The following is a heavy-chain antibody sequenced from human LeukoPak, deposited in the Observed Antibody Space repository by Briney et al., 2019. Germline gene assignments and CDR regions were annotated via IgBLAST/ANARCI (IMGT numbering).Heavy chain of an antibody. D-gene: IGHD6-13*01. Sequence: GGSLRLSCAASGFTFSSYAMSWVRQAPGKELGWVSGISGSGGTTYYAASVKGRFTISRDNSKNTLYLQMNSLRAEDTAVYYCTKDPAGGTVNWFDPWGQGTLVTVSS. J-gene: IGHJ5*02. CDR1: GFTFSSYA. CDR3: TKDPAGGTVNWFDP. CDR2: ISGSGGTT. V-gene: IGHV3-23*01.